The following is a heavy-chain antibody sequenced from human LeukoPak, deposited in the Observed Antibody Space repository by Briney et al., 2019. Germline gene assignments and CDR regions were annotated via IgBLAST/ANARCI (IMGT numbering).Heavy chain of an antibody. J-gene: IGHJ6*03. CDR3: ARFKYYYYMDV. Sequence: SETLSLTCTVSGGSISSYYWSWIRQPPGKGLEWIGYIYTSGSTNYNPSLKSQVTISVDTSKNQFSLKLSSVTAADTAVYYCARFKYYYYMDVWGKGTTVTVSS. V-gene: IGHV4-4*09. CDR2: IYTSGST. CDR1: GGSISSYY.